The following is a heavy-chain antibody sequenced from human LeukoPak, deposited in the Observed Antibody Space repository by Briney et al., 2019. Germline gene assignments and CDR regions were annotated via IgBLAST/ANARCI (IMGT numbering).Heavy chain of an antibody. CDR2: IYYSGST. Sequence: PSETLSLTCTVSGVSISSYYWSWIRQPPGKGLEWIGYIYYSGSTNYNPSLKSRVTISVDTSKNQFSLKLSSVTAADTAVYYCARRSTARFDPWGQGTLVTVSS. CDR1: GVSISSYY. J-gene: IGHJ5*02. CDR3: ARRSTARFDP. V-gene: IGHV4-59*01.